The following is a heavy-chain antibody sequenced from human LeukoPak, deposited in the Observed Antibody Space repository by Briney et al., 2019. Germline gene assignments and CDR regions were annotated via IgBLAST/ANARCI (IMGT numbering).Heavy chain of an antibody. CDR2: INHSGST. V-gene: IGHV4-34*01. J-gene: IGHJ5*02. Sequence: SETLSLTRAVYGGSFSGYYWSWIRQPPGKGLEWIGEINHSGSTNYNPSLKSRVTISVDTSKNQFSLKLSSVTAADTAVYYCARGRGITMVRGRRNWFDPWGQGTLVTVSS. D-gene: IGHD3-10*01. CDR3: ARGRGITMVRGRRNWFDP. CDR1: GGSFSGYY.